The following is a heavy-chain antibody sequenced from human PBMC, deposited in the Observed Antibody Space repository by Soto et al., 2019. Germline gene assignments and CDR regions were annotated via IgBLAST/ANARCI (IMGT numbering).Heavy chain of an antibody. Sequence: PGGSLRLSCAASGFTFSSYSMNWVRQAPGKGLEWVSSISSSSSYIYYADSVKGRFTISRDNAKNSLYLQMNSLRAEDTAVYYCARAGSIAVVRNDAFDIWGQGTMVTVSS. V-gene: IGHV3-21*01. CDR3: ARAGSIAVVRNDAFDI. CDR2: ISSSSSYI. D-gene: IGHD6-19*01. J-gene: IGHJ3*02. CDR1: GFTFSSYS.